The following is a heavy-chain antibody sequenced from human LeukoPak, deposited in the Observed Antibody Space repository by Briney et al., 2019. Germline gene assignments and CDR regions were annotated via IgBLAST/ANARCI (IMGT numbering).Heavy chain of an antibody. J-gene: IGHJ3*02. CDR2: ITSSSTTK. Sequence: GGSLRLSCAASGFAFNTYSMNWVRQAPGKGLEWVSSITSSSTTKYYADSVKGRFTISRDNAKNSLYLQMNSLRDKDTAVYYCVRDAAYSAFNMWGQGTMVTVSS. D-gene: IGHD4-11*01. CDR3: VRDAAYSAFNM. V-gene: IGHV3-48*02. CDR1: GFAFNTYS.